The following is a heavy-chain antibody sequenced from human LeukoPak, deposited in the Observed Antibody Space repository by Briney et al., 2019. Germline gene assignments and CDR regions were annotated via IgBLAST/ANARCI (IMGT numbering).Heavy chain of an antibody. Sequence: GGSLRLSCAASGFTFSSYWMHWVRQAPGKGLVWVSRIKSDGSSTSYADSVKGRFTISRDNAKNTLYLQMNSLRAEDTAVYYCARVGYSGYDFESYYYYMDVWGKGTTVTISS. CDR2: IKSDGSST. CDR3: ARVGYSGYDFESYYYYMDV. CDR1: GFTFSSYW. V-gene: IGHV3-74*01. J-gene: IGHJ6*03. D-gene: IGHD5-12*01.